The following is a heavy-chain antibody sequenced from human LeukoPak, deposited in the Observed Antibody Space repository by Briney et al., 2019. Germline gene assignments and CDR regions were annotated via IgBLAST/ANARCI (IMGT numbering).Heavy chain of an antibody. D-gene: IGHD3-10*02. CDR3: ARVRGWFDP. CDR1: GGSISSGGYS. Sequence: SQTLSLTCAVSGGSISSGGYSWSWIRQPPGKGLEWIGNIYHSGSTYYNPSLKSRVTISVDRSKNQFSLKLSSVTAADTAVYYCARVRGWFDPWGQGTLVTVSS. CDR2: IYHSGST. V-gene: IGHV4-30-2*01. J-gene: IGHJ5*02.